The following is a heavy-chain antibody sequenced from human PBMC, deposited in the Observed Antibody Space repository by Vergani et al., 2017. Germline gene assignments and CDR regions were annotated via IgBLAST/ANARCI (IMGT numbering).Heavy chain of an antibody. J-gene: IGHJ6*02. Sequence: QVQLQESGPGLVKPSQTLSLTCTVSGGSISSGSYYWSWIRQPAGKGLEWIGRIYTSGSTNYNPSLKSRVTISVDRSKNQFSLKLSSVTAADTAVYYCARVRKNGMDVWGQGTTVTVSS. CDR1: GGSISSGSYY. V-gene: IGHV4-61*02. D-gene: IGHD1-14*01. CDR2: IYTSGST. CDR3: ARVRKNGMDV.